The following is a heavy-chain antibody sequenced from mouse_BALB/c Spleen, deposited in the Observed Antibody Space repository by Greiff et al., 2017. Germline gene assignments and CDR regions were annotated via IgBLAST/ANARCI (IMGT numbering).Heavy chain of an antibody. CDR2: INPGSGGT. Sequence: VKLVESGAELVRPGTSVKVSCKASGYAFTNYLIEWVKQRPGQGLEWIGVINPGSGGTNYNEKFKGKATLTADKSSSTAYMQLSSLTSDDSAVYFCARRQLALRYYAMDYWGQGTSVTVSS. CDR3: ARRQLALRYYAMDY. J-gene: IGHJ4*01. CDR1: GYAFTNYL. V-gene: IGHV1-54*01. D-gene: IGHD3-2*01.